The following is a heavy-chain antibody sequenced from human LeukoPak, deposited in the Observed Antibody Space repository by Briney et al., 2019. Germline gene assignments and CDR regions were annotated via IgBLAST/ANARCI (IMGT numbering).Heavy chain of an antibody. CDR1: GFTFSSYA. CDR3: AKGTPSYCSGGSCYSDYFDY. V-gene: IGHV3-23*01. D-gene: IGHD2-15*01. CDR2: ISGSGGST. J-gene: IGHJ4*02. Sequence: QSGGSLRLSCAASGFTFSSYAMSWVRQAPGKGLEWVSAISGSGGSTYYADSVKGRFTISRDNSKNTLYLQMNSLRAEDTAVYYCAKGTPSYCSGGSCYSDYFDYWGQGTLVTVSS.